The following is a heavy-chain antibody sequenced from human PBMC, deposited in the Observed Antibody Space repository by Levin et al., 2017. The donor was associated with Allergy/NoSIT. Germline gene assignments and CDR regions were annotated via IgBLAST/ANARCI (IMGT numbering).Heavy chain of an antibody. Sequence: SETLSLTCTVSGGSISSGDYYWSWIRQPPGKGLEWIGYIYYSGSTYYNPSLKSRVTISVDTSKNQFSLKLSSVTAADTAVYYCASQAQYDILTGYSFFAYMDVWGKGTTVTVSS. D-gene: IGHD3-9*01. V-gene: IGHV4-30-4*01. CDR2: IYYSGST. J-gene: IGHJ6*03. CDR1: GGSISSGDYY. CDR3: ASQAQYDILTGYSFFAYMDV.